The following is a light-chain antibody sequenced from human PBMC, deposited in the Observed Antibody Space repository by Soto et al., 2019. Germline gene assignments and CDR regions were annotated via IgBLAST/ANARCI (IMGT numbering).Light chain of an antibody. Sequence: AIRMTQCPSSLSASTRDRVTITCRASQGISSYLAWYQQKPVKAPKLLIYAASTLQSGVPSRFSGRGSGTDFTLTITSLQPEDFAAYYCRQANSLPLTFGGGSKVDI. J-gene: IGKJ4*01. CDR3: RQANSLPLT. V-gene: IGKV1-8*01. CDR2: AAS. CDR1: QGISSY.